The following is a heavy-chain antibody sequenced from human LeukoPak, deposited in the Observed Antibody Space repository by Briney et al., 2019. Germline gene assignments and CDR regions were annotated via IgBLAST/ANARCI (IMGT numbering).Heavy chain of an antibody. V-gene: IGHV4-4*07. CDR3: ARDMVRGLRDFRDFDY. CDR1: GDSISNFY. J-gene: IGHJ4*02. Sequence: SETLSLTCTVSGDSISNFYWSWIRQPAGKGLEWIGRIYTSGSTNYNPSLKSRVTMSVDTSKNQFSLKLSSVTAADTAVYYCARDMVRGLRDFRDFDYWGQGTLVTVSS. CDR2: IYTSGST. D-gene: IGHD3-10*01.